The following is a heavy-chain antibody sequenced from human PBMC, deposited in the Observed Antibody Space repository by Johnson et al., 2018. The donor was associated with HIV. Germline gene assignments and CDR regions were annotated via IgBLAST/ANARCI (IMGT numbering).Heavy chain of an antibody. CDR2: ISGSGDSA. D-gene: IGHD6-13*01. Sequence: VQLVESGGGLVQPGGSLRLSCAASGFTFSSYAMSCVRQAPGKGLEWVSAISGSGDSAYYTDSVKGRFTISRDNSKNTLCLQMNSLRAEDTAAYYCAKDLHSSSWYYGAFDIWGQGTIVTVSS. CDR1: GFTFSSYA. V-gene: IGHV3-23*04. J-gene: IGHJ3*02. CDR3: AKDLHSSSWYYGAFDI.